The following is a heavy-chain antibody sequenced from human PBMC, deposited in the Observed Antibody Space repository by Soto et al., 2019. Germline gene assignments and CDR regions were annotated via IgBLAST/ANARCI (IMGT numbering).Heavy chain of an antibody. CDR2: ITPFNGNT. J-gene: IGHJ6*02. CDR1: GYTFTYRY. D-gene: IGHD2-2*01. V-gene: IGHV1-45*02. CDR3: ARSVGYCISTSCRNRGDGYGMDV. Sequence: SVKVSCKASGYTFTYRYLHWVRQAPGQALEWMGWITPFNGNTNYAQKFQDRVTITRDRSMSTAYMELSSLRSEDTAMYYCARSVGYCISTSCRNRGDGYGMDVWG.